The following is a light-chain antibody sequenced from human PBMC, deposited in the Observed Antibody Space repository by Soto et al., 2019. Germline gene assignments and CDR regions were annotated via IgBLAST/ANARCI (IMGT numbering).Light chain of an antibody. CDR2: EVS. CDR3: SSCTSSNTWV. Sequence: QSVLTQPASVSGSPGQSIAISCTGTSSDVGGYNYVSWYQQHPGKAPKLMIYEVSNRPSGVSNRFSGSKSGNTASLTISGLQAEDEADYYCSSCTSSNTWVFGGGTKVTVL. CDR1: SSDVGGYNY. J-gene: IGLJ3*02. V-gene: IGLV2-14*01.